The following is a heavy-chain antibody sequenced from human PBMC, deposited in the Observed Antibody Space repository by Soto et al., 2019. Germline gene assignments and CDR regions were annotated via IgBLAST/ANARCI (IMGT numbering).Heavy chain of an antibody. V-gene: IGHV4-59*08. J-gene: IGHJ4*02. Sequence: SETLSLTCTVSGGSISSYYWSWIRQPPGKGLEWIGYIYYTGSTNYNPSLKSRVTISVDTSKNQFSLKLSSVTAADTAVYYCARHVPYSSSAYFAYWGQGTLVTVSS. D-gene: IGHD6-6*01. CDR1: GGSISSYY. CDR2: IYYTGST. CDR3: ARHVPYSSSAYFAY.